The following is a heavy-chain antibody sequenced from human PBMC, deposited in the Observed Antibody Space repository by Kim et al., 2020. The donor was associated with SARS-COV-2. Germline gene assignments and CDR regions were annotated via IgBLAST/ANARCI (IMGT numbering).Heavy chain of an antibody. CDR2: INHSGST. V-gene: IGHV4-34*01. Sequence: SETLSLTCAVYGASFSAYYWSWFRQPPGKGLEWIGEINHSGSTNYNPSLKSRVTIAVDTSKDQFSLKLYSVTAADTAVYFCARVSSDWGPGTPVTVSS. J-gene: IGHJ4*02. CDR3: ARVSSD. D-gene: IGHD3-10*01. CDR1: GASFSAYY.